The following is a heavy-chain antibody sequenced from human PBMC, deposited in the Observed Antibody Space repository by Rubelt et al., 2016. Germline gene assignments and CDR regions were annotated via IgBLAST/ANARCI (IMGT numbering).Heavy chain of an antibody. V-gene: IGHV3-48*04. J-gene: IGHJ3*02. D-gene: IGHD3-22*01. CDR2: ISSSSSTI. Sequence: GRGLGWVSYISSSSSTIYYADSVKGRFTISRDNAKNSLYLQMNSLRAEDTAVYYCARVDYDSSGYFPIEAFDIWGQGTMVTVSS. CDR3: ARVDYDSSGYFPIEAFDI.